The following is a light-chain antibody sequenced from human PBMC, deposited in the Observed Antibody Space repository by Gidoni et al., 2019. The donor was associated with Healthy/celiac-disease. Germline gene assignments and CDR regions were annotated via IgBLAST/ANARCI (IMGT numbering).Light chain of an antibody. V-gene: IGLV2-14*01. J-gene: IGLJ2*01. CDR1: RSDVGWYNY. CDR3: SSYTSSSTRV. Sequence: QSSLTPPATVSSSPGQAITIACTGTRSDVGWYNYFSWYQQPPGKAPKIMIYDVSNRPSGVPNRFSGSKSGNTASLTICGLQAEDEADYYCSSYTSSSTRVFGGGTKLTVL. CDR2: DVS.